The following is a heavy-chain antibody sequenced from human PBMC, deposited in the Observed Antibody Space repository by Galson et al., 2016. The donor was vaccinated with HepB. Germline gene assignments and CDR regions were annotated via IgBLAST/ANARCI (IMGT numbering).Heavy chain of an antibody. CDR2: IYSGGST. V-gene: IGHV3-53*01. D-gene: IGHD6-13*01. Sequence: SLRLSCAASGFSVSSNYIIWVRQAPGKGLEWVSAIYSGGSTFYADAVKGHFTVSRDNPKNTVSLQMNSLRAEDTAVYYCAREAIAAAGTHDAFDIWGQGTMVTVCS. CDR1: GFSVSSNY. J-gene: IGHJ3*02. CDR3: AREAIAAAGTHDAFDI.